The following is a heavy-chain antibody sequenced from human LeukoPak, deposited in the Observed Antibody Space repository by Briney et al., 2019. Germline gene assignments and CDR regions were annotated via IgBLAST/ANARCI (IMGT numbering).Heavy chain of an antibody. CDR1: GFTFSSYW. Sequence: PGGSLRLSCAASGFTFSSYWMSWVRQAPGKGLEWVANIKQDGSEKYYVDSVKGRFTISRDNAKNSLYLQMSSLRYEDTAVYYCARDPWYSSGWPFDYWGQGTLVTVSS. D-gene: IGHD6-19*01. CDR2: IKQDGSEK. CDR3: ARDPWYSSGWPFDY. V-gene: IGHV3-7*01. J-gene: IGHJ4*02.